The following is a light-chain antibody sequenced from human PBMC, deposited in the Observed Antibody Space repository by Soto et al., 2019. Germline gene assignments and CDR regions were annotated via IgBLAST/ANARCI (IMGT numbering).Light chain of an antibody. Sequence: DIQMTQSPSSLPASVGDRVTITCRASQRINELLAWFQQRPGKAPTLLIFDAFTLYTGVPSRFSGGGSGTEFTLTITNLKTEDFAVYYCQQYNNWHTITFGQGTRLEIK. CDR1: QRINEL. J-gene: IGKJ5*01. CDR2: DAF. CDR3: QQYNNWHTIT. V-gene: IGKV1-5*01.